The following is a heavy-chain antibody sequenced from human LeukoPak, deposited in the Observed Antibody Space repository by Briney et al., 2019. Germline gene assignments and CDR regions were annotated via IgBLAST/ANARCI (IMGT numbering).Heavy chain of an antibody. CDR2: IYYSGST. J-gene: IGHJ5*02. CDR1: GGSISSYY. CDR3: ARDYGVVTTYR. Sequence: SETLSLTCTVSGGSISSYYWSWIRQPPGKGLEWIGYIYYSGSTNYNPSLKSRVTISVDTSKNQFSLKLSSVTAADTAVYYCARDYGVVTTYRWGQGTLVTVSS. D-gene: IGHD4-11*01. V-gene: IGHV4-59*01.